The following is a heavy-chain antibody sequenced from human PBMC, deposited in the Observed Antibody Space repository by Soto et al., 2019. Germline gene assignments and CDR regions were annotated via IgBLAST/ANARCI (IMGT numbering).Heavy chain of an antibody. V-gene: IGHV5-51*01. Sequence: PGESQKISCKGSGYTFTNYWIGWVRQMPGKGLEWMGIIYPGDSDTKYNPSFQGQVTISADKSITTTYLQWSSLKASDTAIYYCAASIFYYGMDVWGQGTTVTVSS. CDR1: GYTFTNYW. CDR3: AASIFYYGMDV. J-gene: IGHJ6*02. CDR2: IYPGDSDT.